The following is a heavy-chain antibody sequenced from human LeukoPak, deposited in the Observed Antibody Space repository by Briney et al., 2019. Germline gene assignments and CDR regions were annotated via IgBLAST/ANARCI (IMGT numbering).Heavy chain of an antibody. J-gene: IGHJ2*01. V-gene: IGHV3-7*01. CDR1: GFTFSRYW. D-gene: IGHD3-10*01. CDR2: IKEDGSDK. Sequence: PGGSLRLSCAASGFTFSRYWMSWVRQAPGKGLEWVANIKEDGSDKYYVDSVKGRFTISRDNSKNSLYLQMNSLRAEDTAVYYCAKVGPRFGHHWYFDLWGRGTLVTVSS. CDR3: AKVGPRFGHHWYFDL.